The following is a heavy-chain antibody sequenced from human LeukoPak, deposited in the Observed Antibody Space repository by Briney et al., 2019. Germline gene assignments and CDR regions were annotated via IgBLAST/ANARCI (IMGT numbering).Heavy chain of an antibody. Sequence: SETLSLTCTVSGDSISSSSYYWAWMRQPPGKGLEWIATIYYSGITYYNPSLTSRVTISINTSKNQFSMRLNSVTAADTAVYYCARHRAYHDAFDIWGQGTMVTVSS. CDR1: GDSISSSSYY. V-gene: IGHV4-39*07. J-gene: IGHJ3*02. CDR2: IYYSGIT. D-gene: IGHD3-16*01. CDR3: ARHRAYHDAFDI.